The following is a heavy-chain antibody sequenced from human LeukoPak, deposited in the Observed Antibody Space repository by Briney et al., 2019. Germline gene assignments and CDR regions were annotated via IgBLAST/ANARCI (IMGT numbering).Heavy chain of an antibody. J-gene: IGHJ4*02. D-gene: IGHD2-2*01. V-gene: IGHV4-61*02. CDR3: AREDSTLNYYFDY. Sequence: SETLSLTCTVSGGSISSGSYYWSWIRQPAGKGLEWIGRIYTSGSTNYNPSLKSRVTISVDTSNNQFSLKQSSVTAADTAVYYCAREDSTLNYYFDYWGQGTLVTVSS. CDR2: IYTSGST. CDR1: GGSISSGSYY.